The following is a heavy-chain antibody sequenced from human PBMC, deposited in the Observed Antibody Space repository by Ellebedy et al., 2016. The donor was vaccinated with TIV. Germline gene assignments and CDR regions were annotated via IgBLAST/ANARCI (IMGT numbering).Heavy chain of an antibody. Sequence: GESLKISXAASGFTFSSYSMNWVRQAPGKGLEWVSSISSSSSTIYYADSVKGRFTISRDNAKNSLYLQMNSLRAEDTAVYYCARREGYYYGMDVWGQGTTVTVSS. J-gene: IGHJ6*02. CDR3: ARREGYYYGMDV. V-gene: IGHV3-48*01. CDR1: GFTFSSYS. CDR2: ISSSSSTI.